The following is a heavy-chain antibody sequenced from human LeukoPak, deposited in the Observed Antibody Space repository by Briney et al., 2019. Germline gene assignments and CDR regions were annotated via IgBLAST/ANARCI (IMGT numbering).Heavy chain of an antibody. CDR2: IYYSGST. D-gene: IGHD4-23*01. Sequence: SETLSLTCTVSGGSISSGDYYWSWIRQPPGKGLEWIGYIYYSGSTYYNPSLKSRVTISVDTSKNQFSLKLSSVTAADTAVYYCARVDCGGNSGAFDIWGQGTMVTVSS. V-gene: IGHV4-30-4*08. CDR3: ARVDCGGNSGAFDI. J-gene: IGHJ3*02. CDR1: GGSISSGDYY.